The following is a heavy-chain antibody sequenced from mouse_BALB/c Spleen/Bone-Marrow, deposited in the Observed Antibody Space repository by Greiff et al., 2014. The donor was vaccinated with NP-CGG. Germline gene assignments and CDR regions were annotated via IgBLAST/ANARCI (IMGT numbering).Heavy chain of an antibody. D-gene: IGHD1-1*01. CDR1: GFNIKDTY. CDR3: GRFTGGSDGFAY. J-gene: IGHJ3*01. V-gene: IGHV14-3*02. CDR2: IDPANGNT. Sequence: SVKLSCTASGFNIKDTYMHWVKQRPEQGLEWIGRIDPANGNTKYDPKFQGKATITADTSSNTAYLQLSSLTSEDAAVDYFGRFTGGSDGFAYWGQGTLVTVSA.